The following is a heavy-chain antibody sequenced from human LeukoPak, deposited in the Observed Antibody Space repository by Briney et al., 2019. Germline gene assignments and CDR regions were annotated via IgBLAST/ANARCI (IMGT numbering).Heavy chain of an antibody. D-gene: IGHD3-3*01. J-gene: IGHJ4*02. CDR2: ISSSSSYI. CDR1: GFTFSSYA. Sequence: GGSLRLSCTASGFTFSSYAMIWVRQAPGKGLEWVSSISSSSSYIYHADSVKGRFTISRDNAKNSLYLQMNSLRAEDTAVYYCARGSDFWSGYYPLHFDYWGQGTLVTVSS. V-gene: IGHV3-21*01. CDR3: ARGSDFWSGYYPLHFDY.